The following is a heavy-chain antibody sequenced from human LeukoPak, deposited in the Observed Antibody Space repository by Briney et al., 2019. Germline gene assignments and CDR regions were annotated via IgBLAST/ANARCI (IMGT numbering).Heavy chain of an antibody. CDR2: IKQDGSEK. D-gene: IGHD6-19*01. Sequence: GGSLRLSCAASGFTFSSYWMSWVRKAPGKGLQWVANIKQDGSEKYYVDSVKGRFTTSRDNAKNSLYLQMNSLRAEDTAVYYCTRTLLGYSSVSRDYWGQGTLVTVSS. CDR1: GFTFSSYW. V-gene: IGHV3-7*05. CDR3: TRTLLGYSSVSRDY. J-gene: IGHJ4*02.